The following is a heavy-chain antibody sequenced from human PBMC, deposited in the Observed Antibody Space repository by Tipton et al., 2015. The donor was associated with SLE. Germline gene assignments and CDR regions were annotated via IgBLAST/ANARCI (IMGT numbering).Heavy chain of an antibody. V-gene: IGHV3-23*01. Sequence: SLRLSCAASGFTFSSYAMSWVRQAPGKGLEWVSAISGSGGSTYYADSVKGRFTISRDNSKNTLYLQMNSLRAEDTAVYYCAKGGGMTTVTPPGAFDIWGQGTMVTVSS. J-gene: IGHJ3*02. D-gene: IGHD4-17*01. CDR2: ISGSGGST. CDR1: GFTFSSYA. CDR3: AKGGGMTTVTPPGAFDI.